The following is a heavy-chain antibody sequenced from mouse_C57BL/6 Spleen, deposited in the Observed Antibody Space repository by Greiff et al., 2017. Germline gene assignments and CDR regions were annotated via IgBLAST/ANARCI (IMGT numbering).Heavy chain of an antibody. V-gene: IGHV5-6*01. CDR3: ARQGHYYGSSYWYFDV. CDR2: ISSGGSYT. CDR1: GFTFSSYG. D-gene: IGHD1-1*01. Sequence: EVMLVESGGDLVKPGGSLKLSCAASGFTFSSYGMSWVRQTPDKRLEWVATISSGGSYTYYPDSVKGRFTISRDNAKNTLYLQMSSLKSEDTAMYYCARQGHYYGSSYWYFDVWGTGTTVTVSS. J-gene: IGHJ1*03.